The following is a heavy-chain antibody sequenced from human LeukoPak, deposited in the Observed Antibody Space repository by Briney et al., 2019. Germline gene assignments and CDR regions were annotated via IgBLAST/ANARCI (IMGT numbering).Heavy chain of an antibody. D-gene: IGHD6-19*01. CDR1: GGSIGSYF. CDR3: ARVTVADTYYYYHYDMDV. J-gene: IGHJ6*02. V-gene: IGHV4-59*01. CDR2: IYYSGST. Sequence: SETLSLTCTVSGGSIGSYFWNWIRQPPGRGLDWIGYIYYSGSTNYNPSLKSRVTISVDTSKNQFSLKLSSVTAADTAVYYCARVTVADTYYYYHYDMDVWGQGTTVTVSS.